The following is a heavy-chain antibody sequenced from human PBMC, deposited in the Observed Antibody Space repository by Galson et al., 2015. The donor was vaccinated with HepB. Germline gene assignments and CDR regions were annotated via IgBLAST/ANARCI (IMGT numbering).Heavy chain of an antibody. CDR2: ISYDGSNK. J-gene: IGHJ4*02. CDR3: AKGVPAAIRVGDPIED. CDR1: GFTFSSYG. Sequence: SLRLSCAASGFTFSSYGMHWVRQAPGKGLEWVAVISYDGSNKYYADSVKGRFTISRDNSKNTLYLQMNSLRAEDTAVYYCAKGVPAAIRVGDPIEDWGQGTLVTVSS. V-gene: IGHV3-30*18. D-gene: IGHD2-2*02.